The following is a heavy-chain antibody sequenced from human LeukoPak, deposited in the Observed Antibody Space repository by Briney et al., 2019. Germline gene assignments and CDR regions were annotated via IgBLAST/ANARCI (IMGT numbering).Heavy chain of an antibody. D-gene: IGHD1-26*01. CDR3: ARQGGSPDWFDP. CDR1: GGSISSYY. Sequence: PSETLSLTCTVSGGSISSYYWSWIRQPPGKGLEWVGGIYYSGSTYYNPSLKSRVTISVDTSKNQFSLKLTSVTAGDTAVYYCARQGGSPDWFDPWGQGTLVTVSS. J-gene: IGHJ5*02. CDR2: IYYSGST. V-gene: IGHV4-59*05.